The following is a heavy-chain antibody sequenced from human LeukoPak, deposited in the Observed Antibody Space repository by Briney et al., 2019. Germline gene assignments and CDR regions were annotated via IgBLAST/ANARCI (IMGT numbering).Heavy chain of an antibody. D-gene: IGHD6-25*01. CDR2: IYHSGST. Sequence: PSQTLSLTCAVSGGSISSGGYSWSWIRQPPGKGLEWIGYIYHSGSTYYNPSLKSRVTISVDRSKNQFSLKLSSVTAADTAVYYCVALAAASFDYWGQGTLVTVSS. V-gene: IGHV4-30-2*01. CDR1: GGSISSGGYS. CDR3: VALAAASFDY. J-gene: IGHJ4*02.